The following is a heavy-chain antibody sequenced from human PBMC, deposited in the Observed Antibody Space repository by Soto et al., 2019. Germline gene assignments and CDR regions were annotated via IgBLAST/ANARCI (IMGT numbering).Heavy chain of an antibody. J-gene: IGHJ6*03. CDR1: GFTFRSYG. CDR3: AKALGYCSGGSCYYMDV. Sequence: ESGGGVVQPGRSLRLSCAASGFTFRSYGMHWVRQAPGKGLEWVAVISYDGSNKYYADSVKGRFTISRDNSKNTLYLQMNSLRAEDTAVYYCAKALGYCSGGSCYYMDVWGKGTTVTVSS. CDR2: ISYDGSNK. V-gene: IGHV3-30*18. D-gene: IGHD2-15*01.